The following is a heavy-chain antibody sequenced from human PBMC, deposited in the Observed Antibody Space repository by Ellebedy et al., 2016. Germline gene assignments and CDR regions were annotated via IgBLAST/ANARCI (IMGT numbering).Heavy chain of an antibody. CDR2: ISYDGSNK. CDR1: GFTFSSYA. J-gene: IGHJ2*01. V-gene: IGHV3-30-3*01. D-gene: IGHD4-23*01. Sequence: GESLKISXAASGFTFSSYAMSWVRQAPGKGLEWVAVISYDGSNKYYADSVKGRFTISRDNSKNTLYLQMNSLRAEDTAVYYCARARLRWYPHWYFDLWGRGTLVTVSS. CDR3: ARARLRWYPHWYFDL.